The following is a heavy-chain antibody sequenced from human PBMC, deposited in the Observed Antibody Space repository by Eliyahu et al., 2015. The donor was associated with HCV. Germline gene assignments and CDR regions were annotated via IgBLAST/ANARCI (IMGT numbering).Heavy chain of an antibody. CDR3: ARGTLVEAYYFDY. V-gene: IGHV1-2*02. J-gene: IGHJ4*02. D-gene: IGHD1-26*01. CDR1: GXTSTGYY. Sequence: QVQVVQSGAEVKTPGASVQVSCKASGXTSTGYYMHWVRQAPGQGLEWMGWINANSGGTNYAQKFQGRVTMTRDTSISTAYMELSRLRSDDTAVYYCARGTLVEAYYFDYWGQGTLVTVSS. CDR2: INANSGGT.